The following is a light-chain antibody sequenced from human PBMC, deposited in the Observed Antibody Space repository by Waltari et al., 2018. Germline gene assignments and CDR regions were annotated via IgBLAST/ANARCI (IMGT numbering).Light chain of an antibody. Sequence: AIQMTQSPSSLSASVGDRVTITCRASQGIRNDLGWYQQKPGNAPTLLIYAASSLHSGVPSSFSGSGSGTYFTLTISSLQPEDFATYYCLQDYNYPWTFGQGTKVEIK. CDR2: AAS. CDR1: QGIRND. J-gene: IGKJ1*01. V-gene: IGKV1-6*01. CDR3: LQDYNYPWT.